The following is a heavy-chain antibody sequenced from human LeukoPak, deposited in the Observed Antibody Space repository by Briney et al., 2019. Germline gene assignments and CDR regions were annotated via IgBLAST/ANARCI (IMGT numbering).Heavy chain of an antibody. CDR3: ARDRRIAAAGPPIDY. CDR1: GGSISSYY. CDR2: IYTSGST. J-gene: IGHJ4*02. D-gene: IGHD6-13*01. V-gene: IGHV4-4*07. Sequence: SETLSLTCTVSGGSISSYYWSWIRQPAGKGLEWIGRIYTSGSTNYNPSLKSRVTMSVDTSKNQFSLKLSSVTAADTAVYYCARDRRIAAAGPPIDYWGQGTLVTVSS.